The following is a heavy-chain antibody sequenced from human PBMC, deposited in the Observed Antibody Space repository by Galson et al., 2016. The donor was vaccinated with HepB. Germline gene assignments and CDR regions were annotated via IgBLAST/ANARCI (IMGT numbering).Heavy chain of an antibody. D-gene: IGHD3-3*01. CDR2: ISGHNGDP. Sequence: SVKVSCKASGYTFNTFGISWVRQAPGRGLEWLGWISGHNGDPRTAQKFQGRLTVTADSSTTTAYMHLRSLRPDDTAVYFCASKEWTSKSHYFYGLDVWGQGTTVIVSS. CDR1: GYTFNTFG. CDR3: ASKEWTSKSHYFYGLDV. J-gene: IGHJ6*01. V-gene: IGHV1-18*01.